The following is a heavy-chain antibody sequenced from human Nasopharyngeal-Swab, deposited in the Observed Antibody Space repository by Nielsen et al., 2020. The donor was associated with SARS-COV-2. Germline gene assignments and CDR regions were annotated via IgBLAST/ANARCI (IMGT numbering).Heavy chain of an antibody. CDR2: IKTDGSEE. V-gene: IGHV3-7*01. D-gene: IGHD4-17*01. J-gene: IGHJ4*02. CDR3: VRDVIATVTTPPDY. Sequence: GESLKISCVGSGFIFGNHWMSWVRQAPGKGLEWIGNIKTDGSEEHYVDSVKGRFTISRDNAKNSLYLQMNTLRAEDTAVYYCVRDVIATVTTPPDYWGQGTLVTVSS. CDR1: GFIFGNHW.